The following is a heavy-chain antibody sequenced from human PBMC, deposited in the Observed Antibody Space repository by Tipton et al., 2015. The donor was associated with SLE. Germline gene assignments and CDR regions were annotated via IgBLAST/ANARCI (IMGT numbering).Heavy chain of an antibody. Sequence: TLSLTCTVSGGSIRSQYWSWIRQPPGKGLEWIGYIYYSGSTKYNPSLKSRVTISVDTSKNQFSLKLTSVTAADTAVYYCARDNTVLDSWGQGKLVTVSS. J-gene: IGHJ4*02. CDR1: GGSIRSQY. CDR3: ARDNTVLDS. CDR2: IYYSGST. D-gene: IGHD4-11*01. V-gene: IGHV4-59*11.